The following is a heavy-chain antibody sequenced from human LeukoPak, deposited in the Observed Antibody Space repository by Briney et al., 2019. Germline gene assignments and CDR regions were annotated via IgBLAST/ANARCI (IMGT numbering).Heavy chain of an antibody. CDR3: AKALYEWELPDY. Sequence: GGSLRLSCAASGFTFSSYAMHWVRQAPGKGLEWVAFIRYDGSNKYYADSVKGRFTISRDNSKNTLYLQMNSLRAEDTAVYYCAKALYEWELPDYWGQGTLVTVSS. J-gene: IGHJ4*02. D-gene: IGHD1-26*01. CDR2: IRYDGSNK. V-gene: IGHV3-30*02. CDR1: GFTFSSYA.